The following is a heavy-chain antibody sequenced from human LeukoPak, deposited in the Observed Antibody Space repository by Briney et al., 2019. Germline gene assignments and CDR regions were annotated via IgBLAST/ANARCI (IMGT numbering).Heavy chain of an antibody. J-gene: IGHJ4*02. CDR2: ISYDGINK. D-gene: IGHD3-10*01. V-gene: IGHV3-30-3*01. CDR3: ARDPMVRGVIIMGGGPLWGY. CDR1: GLTFSSYV. Sequence: GGSLRLSCAPSGLTFSSYVMHWVRQAPGKGLEWVAVISYDGINKYYADSVKGRFTISRDNSKSTLYLQMNSLRAEDTAVFYCARDPMVRGVIIMGGGPLWGYWGQGTLVTVSS.